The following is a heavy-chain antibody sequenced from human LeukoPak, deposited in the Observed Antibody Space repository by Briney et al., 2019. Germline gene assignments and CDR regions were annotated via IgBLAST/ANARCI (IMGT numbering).Heavy chain of an antibody. CDR2: IIPIFGTA. D-gene: IGHD6-19*01. Sequence: ASVKVSCKASGGTFSSYAISWVRQAPGQGLEWMGGIIPIFGTANYAQKFQGRVTITADESTSTAYMELSSLRSEDTAVYYCARKFSSGWYDFDYWGQGTLVTVSS. CDR3: ARKFSSGWYDFDY. J-gene: IGHJ4*02. V-gene: IGHV1-69*13. CDR1: GGTFSSYA.